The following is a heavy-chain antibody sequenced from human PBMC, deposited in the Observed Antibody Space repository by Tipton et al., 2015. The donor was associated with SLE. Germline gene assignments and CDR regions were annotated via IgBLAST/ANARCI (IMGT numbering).Heavy chain of an antibody. CDR1: GGSFTTYY. CDR3: AKEEAALAGGVFDI. V-gene: IGHV4-59*01. D-gene: IGHD3-16*01. Sequence: TLSLTCTVSGGSFTTYYWSWIRQPPGKGLEWIGHVYYSGSTNYNPSLKSRATISIDVSKSQFSLELTSVTAADTAMYYCAKEEAALAGGVFDIWGQGTMVTVSS. CDR2: VYYSGST. J-gene: IGHJ3*02.